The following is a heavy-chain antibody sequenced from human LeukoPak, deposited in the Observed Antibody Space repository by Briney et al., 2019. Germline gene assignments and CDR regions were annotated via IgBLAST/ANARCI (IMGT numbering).Heavy chain of an antibody. D-gene: IGHD3-3*01. CDR1: GYTFSSYD. Sequence: ASVKVSCKASGYTFSSYDINWVRQAAGQGLEWMGWMNPKTGNTGFSQKFQGRVTITRDTSISTAYMELRSLRSDDTAVYYCARGGGDFWSGYRAPYFDYWGQGTLVTVSS. CDR3: ARGGGDFWSGYRAPYFDY. V-gene: IGHV1-8*03. CDR2: MNPKTGNT. J-gene: IGHJ4*02.